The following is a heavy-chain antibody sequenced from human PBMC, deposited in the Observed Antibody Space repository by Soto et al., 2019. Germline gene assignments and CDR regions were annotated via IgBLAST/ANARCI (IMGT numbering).Heavy chain of an antibody. CDR3: ARNLGYSSSSGYYGMEG. CDR1: GGTFSSYA. J-gene: IGHJ6*02. V-gene: IGHV1-69*01. CDR2: IIPIFGTA. Sequence: QVQLVQSGAEVKKPGSSVKVSCKASGGTFSSYAISWVRQAPGQGLEWMGGIIPIFGTANYAQKFQGRVTITADESTSTAYMELSSLTSEDTAVYYCARNLGYSSSSGYYGMEGWGQGTTVTVSS. D-gene: IGHD6-6*01.